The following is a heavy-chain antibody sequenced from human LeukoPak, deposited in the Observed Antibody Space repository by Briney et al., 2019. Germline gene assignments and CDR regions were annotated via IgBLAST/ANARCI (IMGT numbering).Heavy chain of an antibody. CDR2: IRGSGAST. D-gene: IGHD6-13*01. Sequence: GGSLRLSCAASGFTFSSYAMSWVRQAPGKGLEWVSGIRGSGASTYYADSVKGRFTISRDNSKNTQYLQMNSLRAEDTALYYCAKDYSSSSYGTWYFDYRGQGTLVTVSS. CDR1: GFTFSSYA. J-gene: IGHJ4*02. V-gene: IGHV3-23*01. CDR3: AKDYSSSSYGTWYFDY.